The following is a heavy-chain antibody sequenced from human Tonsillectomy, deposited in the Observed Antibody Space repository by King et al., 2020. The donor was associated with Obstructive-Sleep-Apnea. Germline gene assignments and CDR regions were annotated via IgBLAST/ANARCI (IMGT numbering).Heavy chain of an antibody. CDR1: GYTFTNYD. CDR2: MNPRTGET. Sequence: VQLVESGAEVKKPGASVRVSCKASGYTFTNYDVNWVRQATGQGLEWMGWMNPRTGETGYTQTFQGRVAMTRDTSTTTAYMELSGLRSEDTAVYYCARSGMFSYSWHDYWGQGTLVTVSS. V-gene: IGHV1-8*01. D-gene: IGHD2-15*01. CDR3: ARSGMFSYSWHDY. J-gene: IGHJ4*02.